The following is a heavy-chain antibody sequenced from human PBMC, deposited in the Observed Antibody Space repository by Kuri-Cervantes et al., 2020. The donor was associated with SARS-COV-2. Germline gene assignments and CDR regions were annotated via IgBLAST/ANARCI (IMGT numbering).Heavy chain of an antibody. CDR2: IYHSGST. D-gene: IGHD1-26*01. Sequence: SCAVSGGSISSGGYSWSWIRQPPGKGLEWIGYIYHSGSTYYNPSLKSRVTISVDRSKNQFSLKLSSVTAADTVVYYCARDNILFSGSGFDTWGQGALVTVSS. V-gene: IGHV4-30-2*01. CDR1: GGSISSGGYS. J-gene: IGHJ5*02. CDR3: ARDNILFSGSGFDT.